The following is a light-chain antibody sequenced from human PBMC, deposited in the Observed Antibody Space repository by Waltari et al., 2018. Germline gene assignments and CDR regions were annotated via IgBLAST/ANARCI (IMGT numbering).Light chain of an antibody. Sequence: DIVMTQSPDSLAVSLGERATINCKSSQSVLYSSNDKIYLAWYQQKPGQPPKLLIYWASTRESGVPDRFSGSGSGTDFTLTISRLQAEDVAVYYCQQYYITPWTFGQGTKVEIK. CDR2: WAS. CDR3: QQYYITPWT. J-gene: IGKJ1*01. V-gene: IGKV4-1*01. CDR1: QSVLYSSNDKIY.